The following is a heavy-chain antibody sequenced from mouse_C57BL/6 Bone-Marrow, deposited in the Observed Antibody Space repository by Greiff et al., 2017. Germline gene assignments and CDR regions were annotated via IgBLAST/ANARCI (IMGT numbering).Heavy chain of an antibody. V-gene: IGHV5-9-1*02. CDR3: TRGGYYGSNWYFDV. Sequence: EVQVVESGEGLVKPGGSLKLSCAASGFTFSSYAMSWVRQTPEKRLEWVAYISSGGDYIYYADTVKGRFTISRDNARNTLYLQMSSLKSEDTAMYYCTRGGYYGSNWYFDVWGTGTTVTVSS. J-gene: IGHJ1*03. CDR1: GFTFSSYA. CDR2: ISSGGDYI. D-gene: IGHD1-1*01.